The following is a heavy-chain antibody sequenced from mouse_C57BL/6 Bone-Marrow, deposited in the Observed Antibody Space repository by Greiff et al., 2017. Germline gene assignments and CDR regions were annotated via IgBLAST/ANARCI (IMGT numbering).Heavy chain of an antibody. CDR1: GFTFSDYG. CDR2: ISSGSSTI. V-gene: IGHV5-17*01. CDR3: ARSAMDY. Sequence: EVMLVESGGGLVKPGGSLKLSCAASGFTFSDYGMHWVRQAPEKGLGWVAYISSGSSTIYYADTVKGRFTISRDNAKNTLFLQMTSLGSEDTAMYYCARSAMDYWGQGTSVTVSS. J-gene: IGHJ4*01. D-gene: IGHD6-1*01.